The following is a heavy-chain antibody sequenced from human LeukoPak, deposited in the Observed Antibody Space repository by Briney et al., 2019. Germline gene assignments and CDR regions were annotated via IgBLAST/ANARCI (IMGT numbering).Heavy chain of an antibody. CDR2: FSPYSGNT. Sequence: ASVNVSCKPSGYTFHNYGISWVRQAPGQGLGGMGWFSPYSGNTDYTERLQGRVTMATDTSTTTAFMELRSLRSDDTAVYYCARTSGVSAAGSPYYFDYWGQGTMVTVSS. V-gene: IGHV1-18*01. CDR1: GYTFHNYG. CDR3: ARTSGVSAAGSPYYFDY. D-gene: IGHD6-13*01. J-gene: IGHJ4*02.